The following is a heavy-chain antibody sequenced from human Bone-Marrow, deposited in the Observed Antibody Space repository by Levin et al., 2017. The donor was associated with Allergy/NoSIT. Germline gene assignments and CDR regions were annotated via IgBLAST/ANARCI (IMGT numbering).Heavy chain of an antibody. CDR2: VNPNTGDT. CDR1: GYTFTAYY. J-gene: IGHJ6*02. Sequence: GESLKISCKASGYTFTAYYIHWVRQAPGQGLEWMGWVNPNTGDTKFAQNFQGRVTMTRDTSITTAYMQVRRLRSDDTAIYYCARAQYGVCNTGLLCGLDVWGQGTTVTVS. CDR3: ARAQYGVCNTGLLCGLDV. D-gene: IGHD2-8*01. V-gene: IGHV1-2*02.